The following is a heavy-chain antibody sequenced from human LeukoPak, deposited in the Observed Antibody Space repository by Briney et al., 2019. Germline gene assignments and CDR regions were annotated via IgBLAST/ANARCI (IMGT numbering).Heavy chain of an antibody. CDR1: GXTFSNFG. V-gene: IGHV3-23*01. CDR3: AKYGIVLPPGSHIPHWFDF. CDR2: FVDRDGDT. Sequence: PGGSLRLSCAASGXTFSNFGVTWVRQAPGKGLEWVLTFVDRDGDTYYTDSVKGRFTISRDISKNTVYLQMNSLRGDDTAVYYCAKYGIVLPPGSHIPHWFDFWGQGSLVTVTS. D-gene: IGHD2-8*01. J-gene: IGHJ5*01.